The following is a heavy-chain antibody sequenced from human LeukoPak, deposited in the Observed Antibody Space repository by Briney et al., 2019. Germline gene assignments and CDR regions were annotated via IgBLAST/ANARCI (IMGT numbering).Heavy chain of an antibody. Sequence: WASVEVSCKTSGYTFTDHYFHWLRQAPGQGLEWMGWIHPKSGDTNYAERFQGRVSLTRDTSISTAYMELSSLRSDDTAVYYCARDHNWGPDYWGQGTLVSVSS. J-gene: IGHJ4*02. CDR3: ARDHNWGPDY. CDR1: GYTFTDHY. V-gene: IGHV1-2*02. CDR2: IHPKSGDT. D-gene: IGHD7-27*01.